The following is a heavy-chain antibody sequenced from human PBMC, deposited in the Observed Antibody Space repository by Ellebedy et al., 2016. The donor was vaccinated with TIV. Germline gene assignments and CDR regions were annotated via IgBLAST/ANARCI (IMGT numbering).Heavy chain of an antibody. CDR3: ARDGANYDILTANGFDS. Sequence: PGGSLRLSCAASGFTFSTYGMHWVRQAPGKGLEWVGVIWYDGVNEYYGDSVKGRFTISRDNARNTVYLQMNSLRAEDTAVYYCARDGANYDILTANGFDSWGQGTLVTVSS. J-gene: IGHJ4*02. CDR2: IWYDGVNE. CDR1: GFTFSTYG. D-gene: IGHD3-9*01. V-gene: IGHV3-33*08.